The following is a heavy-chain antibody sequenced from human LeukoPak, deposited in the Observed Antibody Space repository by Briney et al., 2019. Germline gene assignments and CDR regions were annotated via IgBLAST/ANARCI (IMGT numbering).Heavy chain of an antibody. CDR3: ARGQIVVVTATKTPALYFDY. Sequence: SETLSLTCAVYGGSFSGYYWSWIRQPPGKGPEWIGEINHSGSTNYNPSLKSRVTISVDTSKNQFSLKLSSVTAADTAVYYCARGQIVVVTATKTPALYFDYWGQGTLVTVSS. CDR2: INHSGST. V-gene: IGHV4-34*01. D-gene: IGHD2-21*02. J-gene: IGHJ4*02. CDR1: GGSFSGYY.